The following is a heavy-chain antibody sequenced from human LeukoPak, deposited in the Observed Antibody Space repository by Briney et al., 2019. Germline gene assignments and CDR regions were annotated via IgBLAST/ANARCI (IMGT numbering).Heavy chain of an antibody. CDR3: ARDSQMHYDSPYFYYCMDV. J-gene: IGHJ6*03. CDR1: DYTFTSYG. D-gene: IGHD3-3*01. Sequence: GASVKVSCKASDYTFTSYGISWVRQAPGQGLEWVGWISAYNGNTESAHKLQDRDTLSADTSTSTAYMELRSLTSDDTAVYFCARDSQMHYDSPYFYYCMDVWGKGTTVIVSS. V-gene: IGHV1-18*01. CDR2: ISAYNGNT.